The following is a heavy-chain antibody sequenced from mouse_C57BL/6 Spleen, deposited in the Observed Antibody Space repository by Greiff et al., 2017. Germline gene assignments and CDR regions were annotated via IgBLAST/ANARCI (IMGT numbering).Heavy chain of an antibody. CDR3: AREGTTVVATGYYAMDY. CDR1: GYAFTNYL. CDR2: INPGSGGT. V-gene: IGHV1-54*01. Sequence: QVQLQQSGAELVRPGTSVKVSCKASGYAFTNYLIEWVKQRPGQGLEWIGVINPGSGGTNYNEKFKGKATLTADKSSSTAYMQLSSLTSEDSAVYFCAREGTTVVATGYYAMDYWGQGTSVTVSS. D-gene: IGHD1-1*01. J-gene: IGHJ4*01.